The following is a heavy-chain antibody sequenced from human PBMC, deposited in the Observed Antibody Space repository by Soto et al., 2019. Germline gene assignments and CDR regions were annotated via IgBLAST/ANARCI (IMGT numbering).Heavy chain of an antibody. D-gene: IGHD3-16*01. CDR1: GFTFGDYA. CDR3: TRASSLDFDF. Sequence: GGSLRLSCTTSGFTFGDYALSWVRQAPGKGLEWVGFVRRNAYGGTTDYAASVKGRFTISRDDSKSIAYLQVNSLRTEDTALYYCTRASSLDFDFWGQGTLVTVSS. J-gene: IGHJ4*02. CDR2: VRRNAYGGTT. V-gene: IGHV3-49*04.